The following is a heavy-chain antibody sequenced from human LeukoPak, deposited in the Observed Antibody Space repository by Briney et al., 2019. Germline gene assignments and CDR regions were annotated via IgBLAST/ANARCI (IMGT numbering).Heavy chain of an antibody. CDR3: ARRIGIDYYSGAWWYFDL. Sequence: PGGSLRLSCAASGFTFIGYAMHWVRQAPGEGLEWVAVISYDGSNYYHTDSVKGRYTISRDNSKNTLYLQMNSLRAEDTAVYYCARRIGIDYYSGAWWYFDLWGRGTLVTVSS. CDR2: ISYDGSNY. V-gene: IGHV3-30-3*01. CDR1: GFTFIGYA. D-gene: IGHD1-26*01. J-gene: IGHJ2*01.